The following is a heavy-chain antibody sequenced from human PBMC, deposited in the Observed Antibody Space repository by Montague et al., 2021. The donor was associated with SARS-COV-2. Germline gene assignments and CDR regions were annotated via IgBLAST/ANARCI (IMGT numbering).Heavy chain of an antibody. CDR2: IYYSGST. Sequence: SETLSLTCTVSGGSISSSSYYWGWIRQPPGKGLEWIGSIYYSGSTYYNPSLKSRVTISVDTSKNQFSLKLSSVTAADTAVYCCARVDRQQLVRLSGMDVWGQGTTVTVSS. D-gene: IGHD6-13*01. J-gene: IGHJ6*02. CDR3: ARVDRQQLVRLSGMDV. V-gene: IGHV4-39*07. CDR1: GGSISSSSYY.